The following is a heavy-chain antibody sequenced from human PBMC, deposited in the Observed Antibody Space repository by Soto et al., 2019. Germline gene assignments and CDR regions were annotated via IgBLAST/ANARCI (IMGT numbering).Heavy chain of an antibody. CDR1: GFTFNSAW. Sequence: TGGSLRLSCAASGFTFNSAWMSWVRQAPGKGLEWVGRIKSKTDGGKTDYAAPVKGRFTISRDDSKNTLYLQMNSLKTDDTAVYYCMCLRELSAPSDAVDIGGQGTMVTVSS. CDR2: IKSKTDGGKT. D-gene: IGHD3-16*02. V-gene: IGHV3-15*01. J-gene: IGHJ3*02. CDR3: MCLRELSAPSDAVDI.